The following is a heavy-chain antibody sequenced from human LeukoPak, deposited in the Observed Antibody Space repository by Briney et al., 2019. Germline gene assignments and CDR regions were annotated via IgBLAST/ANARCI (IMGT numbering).Heavy chain of an antibody. D-gene: IGHD6-19*01. CDR2: ISGPSSHT. CDR3: AKQVSGQWLTPDSG. Sequence: PGGSLRLSCVSSGFTFSDFAMIWVRQAPGKGLQWVSAISGPSSHTYYADSVRGRFTISRDNSRNILYLQMNSLTVEDTAVYYCAKQVSGQWLTPDSGWGHGTLVTVSS. J-gene: IGHJ4*01. V-gene: IGHV3-23*01. CDR1: GFTFSDFA.